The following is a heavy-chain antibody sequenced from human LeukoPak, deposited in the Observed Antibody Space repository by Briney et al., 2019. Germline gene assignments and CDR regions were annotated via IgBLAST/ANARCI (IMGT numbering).Heavy chain of an antibody. CDR2: ISGSGGST. D-gene: IGHD6-13*01. CDR1: GFTFSSYA. Sequence: GGSLRLSCGASGFTFSSYAMRWVRQAPGEGLEWVSAISGSGGSTYYADSVKGRFTISRDNSKNTLYLQMNSLRAEDTAVYYCAKWIGIAAAGTGDYYFDYWGQGTLVTVSS. J-gene: IGHJ4*02. CDR3: AKWIGIAAAGTGDYYFDY. V-gene: IGHV3-23*01.